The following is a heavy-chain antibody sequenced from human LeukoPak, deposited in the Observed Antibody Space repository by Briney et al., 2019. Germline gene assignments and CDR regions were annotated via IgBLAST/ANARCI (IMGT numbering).Heavy chain of an antibody. J-gene: IGHJ4*02. CDR3: AKDYGRITIFGVVTSFDY. D-gene: IGHD3-3*01. CDR1: GFTFSSYA. CDR2: ISGSGGST. V-gene: IGHV3-23*01. Sequence: GGSLRLSCAASGFTFSSYAMSWVRQAPGKGLEWVLAISGSGGSTYYADSVKGRFTISRDNSKNTLYLQMNSLRAEDTAVYYCAKDYGRITIFGVVTSFDYWGQGTLVTVSS.